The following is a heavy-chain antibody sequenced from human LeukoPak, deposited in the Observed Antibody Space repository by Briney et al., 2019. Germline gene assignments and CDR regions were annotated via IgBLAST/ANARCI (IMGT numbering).Heavy chain of an antibody. CDR1: GGSISNYL. D-gene: IGHD3-10*01. Sequence: SETLSLTCTVSGGSISNYLWSWIRQSPGQEPEWIGYISSSGTNYNPSLGSRVTISVDTSKNQFSLKLSSVTAADTAVYYCARDKSLRGNWFGNDYWGQGTLVTVSS. J-gene: IGHJ4*02. CDR3: ARDKSLRGNWFGNDY. V-gene: IGHV4-59*01. CDR2: ISSSGT.